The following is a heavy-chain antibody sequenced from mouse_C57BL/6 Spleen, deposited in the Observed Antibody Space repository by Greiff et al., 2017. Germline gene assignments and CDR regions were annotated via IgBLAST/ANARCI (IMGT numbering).Heavy chain of an antibody. J-gene: IGHJ4*01. D-gene: IGHD1-1*02. CDR3: TRDLYGKGAMDY. Sequence: EVQRVESGEGLVKPGGSLKLSCAASGFTFSSYAMSWVRQTPEKRLEWVAYISSGGDYINYADTVKGRFTISRDNARNTLYLQMSSLKSEDTAMYYCTRDLYGKGAMDYWGQGTSVTVSS. V-gene: IGHV5-9-1*02. CDR2: ISSGGDYI. CDR1: GFTFSSYA.